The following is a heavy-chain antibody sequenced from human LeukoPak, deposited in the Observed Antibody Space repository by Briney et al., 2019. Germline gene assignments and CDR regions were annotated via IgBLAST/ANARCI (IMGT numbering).Heavy chain of an antibody. Sequence: PSETLSLTCTVSGGSISSSSYYWGWIRQPPGKGLEWIGSIYYSGSTYYNPSLKSRVTISVDTSKNQFSLKLSSVTAADTAVYYCARSPLALGIRGAFDIWGQGTMVTVSS. V-gene: IGHV4-39*07. D-gene: IGHD7-27*01. CDR1: GGSISSSSYY. CDR3: ARSPLALGIRGAFDI. CDR2: IYYSGST. J-gene: IGHJ3*02.